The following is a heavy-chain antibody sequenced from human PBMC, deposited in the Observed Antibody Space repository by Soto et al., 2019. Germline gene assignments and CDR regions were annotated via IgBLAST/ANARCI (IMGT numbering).Heavy chain of an antibody. D-gene: IGHD6-13*01. CDR2: IIPIFGTA. J-gene: IGHJ5*02. CDR3: ARDANRYSSSWSTNWFDP. CDR1: GGTFSSYA. Sequence: QVQLVQSGAEVKKPGSSVKVSCKASGGTFSSYAISWVRQAPGQGLEWMGGIIPIFGTANYAQKFQGRVTITADESTSTAYMELSSLRSEDTAVYYCARDANRYSSSWSTNWFDPWGQGTLVTVSS. V-gene: IGHV1-69*01.